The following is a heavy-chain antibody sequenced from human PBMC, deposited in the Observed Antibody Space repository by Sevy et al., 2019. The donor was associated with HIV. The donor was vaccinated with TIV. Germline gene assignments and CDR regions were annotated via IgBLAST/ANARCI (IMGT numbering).Heavy chain of an antibody. CDR2: INPNSGVT. V-gene: IGHV1-2*02. D-gene: IGHD2-2*01. CDR3: VSGGTRLPGLRRPFDP. Sequence: ATVKVSCKASESTFTAYYMHWVRQAPGQGLEWMGWINPNSGVTKYAQKFQDRVTVTRDTSISTVHMELSRLTADDTSLYYCVSGGTRLPGLRRPFDPWGQGTLVTVSS. CDR1: ESTFTAYY. J-gene: IGHJ5*02.